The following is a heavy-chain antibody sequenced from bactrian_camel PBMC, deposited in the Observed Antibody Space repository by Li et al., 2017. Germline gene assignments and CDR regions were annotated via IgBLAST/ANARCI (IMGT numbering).Heavy chain of an antibody. Sequence: VQLVESGGGSVQVGGSLRLSCVVSGFSVSRYYMAWFRQIPGKEREGVASIYTGRDGRASTYYANSVNGRFTIPYDNAKKTLYLQMNRLKLEDTAMYYCAAGFGGNRVLEGYNYQYWGQGTQVTVS. CDR1: GFSVSRYY. V-gene: IGHV3S1*01. J-gene: IGHJ4*01. D-gene: IGHD3*01. CDR2: IYTGRDGRAST. CDR3: AAGFGGNRVLEGYNYQY.